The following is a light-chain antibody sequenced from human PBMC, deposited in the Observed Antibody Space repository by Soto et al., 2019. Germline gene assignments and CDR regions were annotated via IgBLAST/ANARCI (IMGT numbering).Light chain of an antibody. CDR1: YDISSS. CDR2: DSS. J-gene: IGKJ2*01. V-gene: IGKV1-9*01. Sequence: DIQLTQSPSFLSASVEDRVTISCRASYDISSSLAWYQQEPGKPPKLLIYDSSTLQTGVPSRFTGNGSGRKFHFTISGPQIWDFATYFCQQLSHYPYTFGQGTKLEI. CDR3: QQLSHYPYT.